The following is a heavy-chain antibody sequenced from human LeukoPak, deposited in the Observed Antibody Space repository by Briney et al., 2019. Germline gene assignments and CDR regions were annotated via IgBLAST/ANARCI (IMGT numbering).Heavy chain of an antibody. V-gene: IGHV1-2*02. Sequence: GASVKVSCKASGYTFTGYYMHWVRQAPGQGLEWMGWINPNNGGTNYAQKFQGRVTMTRDTSISTAYMELSRLRSDDTAVYYCARESSLSGYSSDAFDICGQGTMVTVSS. CDR1: GYTFTGYY. J-gene: IGHJ3*02. CDR2: INPNNGGT. D-gene: IGHD3-22*01. CDR3: ARESSLSGYSSDAFDI.